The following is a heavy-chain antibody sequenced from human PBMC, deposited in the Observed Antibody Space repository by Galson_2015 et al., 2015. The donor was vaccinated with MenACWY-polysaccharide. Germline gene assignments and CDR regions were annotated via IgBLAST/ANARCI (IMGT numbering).Heavy chain of an antibody. D-gene: IGHD5-24*01. J-gene: IGHJ6*02. CDR2: IFPILGIA. V-gene: IGHV1-69*04. CDR3: ASIRSLEMATITRDYYGMDV. CDR1: GGTFSSYA. Sequence: SVKVSCKASGGTFSSYAISWVRQAPGQGLEWMGRIFPILGIANYAQKFQGRVTITADKSTSTAYMELSSLRSEDTAVYYCASIRSLEMATITRDYYGMDVWGQGTTVTVSS.